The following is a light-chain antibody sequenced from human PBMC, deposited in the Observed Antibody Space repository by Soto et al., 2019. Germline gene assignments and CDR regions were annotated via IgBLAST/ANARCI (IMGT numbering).Light chain of an antibody. CDR2: GAS. CDR1: QSVSSN. J-gene: IGKJ2*01. Sequence: EIVMTQSPATLSVSPGERATLSCRASQSVSSNLAWYQQEPGHASRLLIYGASTRATGIPARFSGSGSGTEFTLTISSLQSEDFAVYYCQQYNNWPYTFGQGTKLEIK. V-gene: IGKV3-15*01. CDR3: QQYNNWPYT.